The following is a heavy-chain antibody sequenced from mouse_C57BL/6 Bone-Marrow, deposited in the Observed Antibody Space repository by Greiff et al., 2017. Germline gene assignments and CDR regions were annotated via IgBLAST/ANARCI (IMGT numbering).Heavy chain of an antibody. CDR1: GYTFTSYW. Sequence: QVQLQQPGAELVKPGASVKMSCKASGYTFTSYWITWVKQRPGQGLEWIGDIYPGSGSTNYNEKFKSKATLTVDTSSSTAYIQLSSLTSGDSAVYYCASPLSTMVTARGVAYWGRGTRVTVSA. D-gene: IGHD2-2*01. J-gene: IGHJ3*01. CDR2: IYPGSGST. CDR3: ASPLSTMVTARGVAY. V-gene: IGHV1-55*01.